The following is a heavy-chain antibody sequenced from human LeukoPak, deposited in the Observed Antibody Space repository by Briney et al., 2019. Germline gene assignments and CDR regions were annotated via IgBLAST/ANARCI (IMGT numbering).Heavy chain of an antibody. Sequence: ASVKVSCTVSGYTLTELSMHWVRQAPGKGLEWMGGFDPEDGETIYAQKFQGRVTMTEDTSTDTAYMELSSLRSEDTAVYYCATAQYSGSYNSFDYWGQGTLVTVSS. J-gene: IGHJ4*02. V-gene: IGHV1-24*01. CDR1: GYTLTELS. CDR3: ATAQYSGSYNSFDY. D-gene: IGHD1-26*01. CDR2: FDPEDGET.